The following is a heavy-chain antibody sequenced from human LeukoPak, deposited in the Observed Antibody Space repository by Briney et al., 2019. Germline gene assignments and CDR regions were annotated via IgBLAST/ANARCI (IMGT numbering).Heavy chain of an antibody. V-gene: IGHV3-30*03. CDR2: ISYDGSNK. Sequence: GGSLRLSCAASGFTFSSYGMHWVRQAPGKGLEWVAVISYDGSNKYYADSVKGRFTISRDNAKNSLYLQMNSLRAEDTAVYYCARDSSDYDFWSYYYGMDVWGQGTTVTVSS. CDR1: GFTFSSYG. CDR3: ARDSSDYDFWSYYYGMDV. J-gene: IGHJ6*02. D-gene: IGHD3-3*01.